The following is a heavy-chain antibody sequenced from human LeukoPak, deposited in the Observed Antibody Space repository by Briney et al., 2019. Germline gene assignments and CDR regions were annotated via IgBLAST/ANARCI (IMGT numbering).Heavy chain of an antibody. CDR1: GGSFSGYY. Sequence: SETLSLTCAVYGGSFSGYYWSWLRQPPGKGLEWIGEINHSGSTNYNPSLKSRVTISVDTSKNQFSLKLSSVTAADTAVYYCARDRPYDFWSGYRFDYWGQGTLVTVSS. D-gene: IGHD3-3*01. CDR3: ARDRPYDFWSGYRFDY. CDR2: INHSGST. J-gene: IGHJ4*02. V-gene: IGHV4-34*01.